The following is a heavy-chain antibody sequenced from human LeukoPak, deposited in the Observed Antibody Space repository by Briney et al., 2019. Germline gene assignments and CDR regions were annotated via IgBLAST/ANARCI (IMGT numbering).Heavy chain of an antibody. Sequence: GGSLRLSCAASGFIFTNYFMSWVRQAPGKGLEWVSVIYSGGSTYYADSVKGRFTISRDNSKNTLYLQMNSLRAEDTAVYYCAREPVPSYGMDVWGQGTTVTVSS. CDR3: AREPVPSYGMDV. J-gene: IGHJ6*02. V-gene: IGHV3-53*01. CDR2: IYSGGST. CDR1: GFIFTNYF.